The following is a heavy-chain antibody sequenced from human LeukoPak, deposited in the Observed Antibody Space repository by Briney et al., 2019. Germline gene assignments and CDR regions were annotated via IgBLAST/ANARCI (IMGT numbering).Heavy chain of an antibody. D-gene: IGHD3-22*01. CDR1: GFTFSSYA. J-gene: IGHJ4*02. V-gene: IGHV3-23*01. Sequence: GGSLRLSCAASGFTFSSYAMSWVRQAPGKGLEWVSSISGSGGSTYYADSVMGRFTISRDNSKNTLYLQINSLRAEDTAVYYCAKTPGRYYDSSTFFDYWGQGTLVTVSS. CDR3: AKTPGRYYDSSTFFDY. CDR2: ISGSGGST.